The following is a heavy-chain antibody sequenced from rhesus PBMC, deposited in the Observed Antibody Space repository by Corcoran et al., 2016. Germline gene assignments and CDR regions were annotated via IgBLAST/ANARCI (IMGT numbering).Heavy chain of an antibody. Sequence: QLQLQESGPGLVKPSETLSLTCAVSGGSISGYWWRWLRQPPGTGLEWVGRIDSSGSTDYNPSLKSRVTISRDTSKNQFSLKLSSVTAADTAVYYCARRNGRYNGLDSWGQGVVVTVSS. CDR1: GGSISGYW. CDR2: IDSSGST. J-gene: IGHJ6*01. V-gene: IGHV4-160*01. CDR3: ARRNGRYNGLDS. D-gene: IGHD4-29*01.